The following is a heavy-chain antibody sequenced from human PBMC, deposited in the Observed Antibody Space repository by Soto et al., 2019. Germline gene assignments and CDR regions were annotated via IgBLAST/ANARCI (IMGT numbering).Heavy chain of an antibody. V-gene: IGHV6-1*01. CDR1: GDSVSSNSAA. CDR2: TYYRSKWYN. J-gene: IGHJ5*02. CDR3: APVSADHISARPGEGVQFDP. D-gene: IGHD6-6*01. Sequence: SHTLSLTCAISGDSVSSNSAAWNWIRQSPSRGLEWLGRTYYRSKWYNDYAVSVKSRITINPDTSKNQFSLQLNSVTPEDTAVYYCAPVSADHISARPGEGVQFDPCGQGPLVTVSA.